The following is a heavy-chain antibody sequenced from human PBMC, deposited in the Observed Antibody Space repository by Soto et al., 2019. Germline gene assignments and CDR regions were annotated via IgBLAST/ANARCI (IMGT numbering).Heavy chain of an antibody. CDR3: ARAAKYCSSTSCYFMDV. D-gene: IGHD2-2*01. CDR2: IYYSGST. V-gene: IGHV4-59*01. J-gene: IGHJ6*03. Sequence: SETLSLTCTVSGGSISSYYWSWIRQPPGKGLEWIGYIYYSGSTNYNPSLKSRVTISVDTSKNQFSLKLSSVTAADTAVYYCARAAKYCSSTSCYFMDVWAKGPRSPSP. CDR1: GGSISSYY.